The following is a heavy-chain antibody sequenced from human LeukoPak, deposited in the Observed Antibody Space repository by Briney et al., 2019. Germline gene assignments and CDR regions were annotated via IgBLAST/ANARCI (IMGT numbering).Heavy chain of an antibody. CDR2: INHSGST. CDR3: ARGQYSSSWFDY. CDR1: GGSFSGYY. V-gene: IGHV4-34*01. Sequence: SETLSLTCAVYGGSFSGYYGSWIRQPPGEGLEWIGEINHSGSTNYNPSLKSRVTISVDTSKNQFSLKLSSVTAADTAVYYCARGQYSSSWFDYWGQGTLVTVSS. D-gene: IGHD6-13*01. J-gene: IGHJ4*02.